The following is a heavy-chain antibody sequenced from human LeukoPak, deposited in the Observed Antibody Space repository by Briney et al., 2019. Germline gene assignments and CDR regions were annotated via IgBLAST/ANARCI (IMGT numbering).Heavy chain of an antibody. D-gene: IGHD2-15*01. CDR2: IRSKAYGGTT. J-gene: IGHJ4*02. V-gene: IGHV3-49*04. CDR1: GFTFGDYA. CDR3: GVAATGRGADY. Sequence: GGSLRLSCTASGFTFGDYAMSWVRQAPGKGLEWGGFIRSKAYGGTTEYAASVKGRFTISRDDSNSIAYLQMNSLKPEDTAVYYCGVAATGRGADYWGQGTLVTVSS.